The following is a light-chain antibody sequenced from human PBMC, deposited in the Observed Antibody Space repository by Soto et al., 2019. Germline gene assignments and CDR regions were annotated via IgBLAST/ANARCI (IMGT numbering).Light chain of an antibody. CDR1: QGVGST. V-gene: IGKV3D-15*01. CDR2: GAS. Sequence: EIVMTQSPATLSVSPGERVTLSCRASQGVGSTLAWYRQQPGQAPRLLIYGASSRATGIPDRFSGSGSGTDFTLTISSLQPEDSAIYYCLQDYNYPRTFGQGTKVDIK. J-gene: IGKJ1*01. CDR3: LQDYNYPRT.